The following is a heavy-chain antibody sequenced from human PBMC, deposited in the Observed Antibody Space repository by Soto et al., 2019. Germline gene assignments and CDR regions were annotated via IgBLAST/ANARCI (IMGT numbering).Heavy chain of an antibody. D-gene: IGHD6-13*01. CDR2: ISSNSAYI. Sequence: LRXSCAASGFTFRSFTMNWXRQAPGKGLEWVSTISSNSAYIYYTDALRGRFTISRDNAKNSLHLQMNSLRAEDTAVYYCTRDASRDSSARGWFDPWGPGTLVTVSS. CDR1: GFTFRSFT. CDR3: TRDASRDSSARGWFDP. J-gene: IGHJ5*02. V-gene: IGHV3-21*01.